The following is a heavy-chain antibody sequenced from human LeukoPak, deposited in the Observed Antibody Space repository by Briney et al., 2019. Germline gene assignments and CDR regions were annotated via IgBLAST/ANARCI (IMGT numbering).Heavy chain of an antibody. CDR1: GGSISSGNYC. Sequence: SETLSLTCTVSGGSISSGNYCWSWIRQPPGKGLEWIGYIYYSGSTNYNPSLKSRVTISVDTSKNQFSLKLSSVTAADTAVYYCARSLTGYHHHDYWGQGTLVTVSS. CDR3: ARSLTGYHHHDY. CDR2: IYYSGST. J-gene: IGHJ4*02. V-gene: IGHV4-61*01. D-gene: IGHD3-9*01.